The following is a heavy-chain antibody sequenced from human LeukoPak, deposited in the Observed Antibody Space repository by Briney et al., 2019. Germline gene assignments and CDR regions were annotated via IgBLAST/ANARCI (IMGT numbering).Heavy chain of an antibody. CDR1: GGSFSGYY. V-gene: IGHV4-34*01. D-gene: IGHD5-12*01. CDR3: AGDIVQHNFDY. Sequence: SETLSLTCAVYGGSFSGYYWNWIRQPPGKGLEWIGEINHSGSTNYNPSLKSRVTISVDTSKNQFSLKLSSVTAADTAVYYCAGDIVQHNFDYWGQGTLVTVSS. J-gene: IGHJ4*02. CDR2: INHSGST.